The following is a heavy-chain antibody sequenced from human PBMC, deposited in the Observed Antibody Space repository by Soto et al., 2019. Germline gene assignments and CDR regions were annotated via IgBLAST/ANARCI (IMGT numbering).Heavy chain of an antibody. J-gene: IGHJ4*02. CDR3: VVAANTYFLAY. V-gene: IGHV1-18*01. D-gene: IGHD2-15*01. CDR2: ISAYNGNT. CDR1: GYTFTSYG. Sequence: ASGKVSCKASGYTFTSYGINWVRQAPGQGLEWMGWISAYNGNTNYAQKLQGRVTMTTDTSTSTAYMELRSLRSDDTAVYYCVVAANTYFLAYWGQGTLVTVYS.